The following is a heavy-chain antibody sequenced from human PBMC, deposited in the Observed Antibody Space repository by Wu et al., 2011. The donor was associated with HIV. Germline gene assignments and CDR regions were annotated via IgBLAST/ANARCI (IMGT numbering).Heavy chain of an antibody. CDR3: AARTGLSAGAFDY. Sequence: QVQLVQSGAEVKRPGSSVMVSCRASGDTFRSSAISWVRQAPGQGLEWMGGIIPSFDTANYAQKFQGRVTITTDKSTAYMEMSSLTSEDTALYYCAARTGLSAGAFDYWGQGTLVIVSS. CDR2: IIPSFDTA. D-gene: IGHD3-10*02. CDR1: GDTFRSSA. V-gene: IGHV1-69*06. J-gene: IGHJ4*02.